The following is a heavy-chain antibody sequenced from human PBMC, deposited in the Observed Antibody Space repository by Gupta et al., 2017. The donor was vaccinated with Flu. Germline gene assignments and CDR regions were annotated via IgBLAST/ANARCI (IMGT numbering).Heavy chain of an antibody. D-gene: IGHD7-27*01. CDR2: MNPNTANT. Sequence: QVQLVQSGAEVKKPGASVKVSCAASGNTFSSYDINWVRQAPGQGLEWMGWMNPNTANTGYPQRFQGRVTMTRNTSISTAYMELTNLTPDDTAIYYCARGKLGRNGDSWGQGTLVSVSS. CDR1: GNTFSSYD. CDR3: ARGKLGRNGDS. V-gene: IGHV1-8*01. J-gene: IGHJ4*02.